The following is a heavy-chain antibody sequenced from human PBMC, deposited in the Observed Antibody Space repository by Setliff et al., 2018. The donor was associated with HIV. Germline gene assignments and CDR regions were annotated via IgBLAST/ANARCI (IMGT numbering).Heavy chain of an antibody. D-gene: IGHD3-22*01. J-gene: IGHJ4*02. CDR1: GYTFTGYH. CDR3: ARGPRGYDSSYYFDY. V-gene: IGHV1-2*04. Sequence: ASVKVSCKASGYTFTGYHMHWVRQAPGQGLEWMGRINPNSGGTNYAQKFQGWVTMTRDTSIITAYMQLDRLGSDDTAVYYCARGPRGYDSSYYFDYWGQGTLVTVSS. CDR2: INPNSGGT.